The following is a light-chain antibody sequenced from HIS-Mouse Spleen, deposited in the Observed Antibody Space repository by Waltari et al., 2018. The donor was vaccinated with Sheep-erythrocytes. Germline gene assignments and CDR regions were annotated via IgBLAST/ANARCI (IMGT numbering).Light chain of an antibody. CDR1: SSDVGGYNY. J-gene: IGLJ3*02. V-gene: IGLV2-11*01. Sequence: QSALTQPRSVSGSPGQSVTISCTGTSSDVGGYNYVSWYQQHPGKAPKLMIYEVSKRPSRVPDRFSRSKSGTTASLTISWLQAEDEADYYCCSYAGSYSWVFGGGTKLTVL. CDR2: EVS. CDR3: CSYAGSYSWV.